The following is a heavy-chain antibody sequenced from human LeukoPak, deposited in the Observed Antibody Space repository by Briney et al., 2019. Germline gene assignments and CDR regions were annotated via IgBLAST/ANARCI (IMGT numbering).Heavy chain of an antibody. Sequence: GASVKVSCKASGYTFTSYGISWVRQAPGQGPEWMGWISAYNGNTNYAQKLQGRVTMTTDTSTSTAYMELRSLRSDDTAVYYCARDELGSGDYYGSGSYYNPLDYWGQGTLVTVSS. V-gene: IGHV1-18*01. CDR3: ARDELGSGDYYGSGSYYNPLDY. J-gene: IGHJ4*02. CDR1: GYTFTSYG. D-gene: IGHD3-10*01. CDR2: ISAYNGNT.